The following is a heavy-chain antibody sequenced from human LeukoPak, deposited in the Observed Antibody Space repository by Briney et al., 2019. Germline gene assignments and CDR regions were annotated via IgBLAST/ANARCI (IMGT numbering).Heavy chain of an antibody. V-gene: IGHV4-4*02. Sequence: SGTLSLTCAVSGXSISSSNGWSWVRQPPGKGLEWIGKIYHSGSTNYNPSLKSRVTISVDKSKNQFSLKLSSVTAADTAVYYCARDFRSYDSSGYHYWGQGTLVTVSS. D-gene: IGHD3-22*01. J-gene: IGHJ4*02. CDR2: IYHSGST. CDR3: ARDFRSYDSSGYHY. CDR1: GXSISSSNG.